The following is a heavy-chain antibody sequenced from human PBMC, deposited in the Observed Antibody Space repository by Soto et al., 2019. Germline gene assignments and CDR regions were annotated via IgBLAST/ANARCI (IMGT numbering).Heavy chain of an antibody. CDR2: ISSSSSYI. CDR1: GFTFSSYS. V-gene: IGHV3-21*01. D-gene: IGHD1-7*01. CDR3: SRDPTFYNWHYGYFDY. J-gene: IGHJ4*02. Sequence: EVQLVESGGGLVKPGGSLRLSCAASGFTFSSYSMNWVRQAPGKGLEWVSSISSSSSYIYYADSVKGRFTISRDNAKNSLYLQMNSLRAEDTAVYYWSRDPTFYNWHYGYFDYWGQGTLVTVSS.